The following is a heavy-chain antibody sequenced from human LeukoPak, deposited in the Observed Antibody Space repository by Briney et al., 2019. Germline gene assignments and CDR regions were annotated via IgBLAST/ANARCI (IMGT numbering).Heavy chain of an antibody. CDR1: GGSISSYY. CDR3: ARGGFTEWLLDY. CDR2: IYYSGST. J-gene: IGHJ4*02. Sequence: PSETLSLTCTVSGGSISSYYWSWIRQPPGKGLEWIGYIYYSGSTNYNPSPKSRVTISVDTSKNQFSLKLSSVTAADTAVYYCARGGFTEWLLDYWGQGTLVTVSS. D-gene: IGHD3-3*01. V-gene: IGHV4-59*01.